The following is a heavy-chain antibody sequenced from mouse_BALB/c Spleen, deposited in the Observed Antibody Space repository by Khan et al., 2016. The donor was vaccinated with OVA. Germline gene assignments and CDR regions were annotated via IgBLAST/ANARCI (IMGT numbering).Heavy chain of an antibody. J-gene: IGHJ3*01. CDR1: GFSLTSYG. V-gene: IGHV2-9*02. D-gene: IGHD2-1*01. CDR3: ARGQYGNSAWFAN. CDR2: IWAGGST. Sequence: QVQLKESGPGLVAPSQSLSITCTVAGFSLTSYGVHWVRQPPGKGLEWLGVIWAGGSTNYNSALMSRLIISKDNSKSQVLLKMNRLQTDDTAMYYCARGQYGNSAWFANWGQGTLVTVSA.